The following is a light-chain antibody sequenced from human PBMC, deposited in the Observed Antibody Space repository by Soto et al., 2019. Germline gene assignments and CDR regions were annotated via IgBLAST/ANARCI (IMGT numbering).Light chain of an antibody. V-gene: IGKV3-15*01. CDR1: QSVGTK. CDR3: QQYSSWLWT. CDR2: GAS. Sequence: EIVMTQSPATLSVSPGERATLSCRASQSVGTKLAWYQQTRGQAPRLLIYGASNGATGVPARFSGSVSGTEFTLTISSLQSEDFAVYYCQQYSSWLWTFGQGTKVDIK. J-gene: IGKJ1*01.